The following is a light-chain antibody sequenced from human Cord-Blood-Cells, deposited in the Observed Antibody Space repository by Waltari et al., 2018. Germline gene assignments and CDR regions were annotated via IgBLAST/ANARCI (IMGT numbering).Light chain of an antibody. CDR1: SGYSNYK. CDR3: GADHGSGSNFVYV. J-gene: IGLJ1*01. V-gene: IGLV9-49*01. CDR2: VGTGGIVG. Sequence: QPVLAQPPSASASLGASVTLTCTLSSGYSNYKVDWYHQRPGKGPRFVMRVGTGGIVGSKGDGIPDRFSVLGSGLNRYLTIKNIQEEDESDYHCGADHGSGSNFVYVFGTGTKVTVL.